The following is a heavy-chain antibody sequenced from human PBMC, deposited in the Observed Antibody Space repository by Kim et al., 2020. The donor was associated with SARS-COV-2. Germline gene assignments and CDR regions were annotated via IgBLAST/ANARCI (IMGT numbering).Heavy chain of an antibody. D-gene: IGHD6-13*01. CDR1: GGTFSSYA. V-gene: IGHV1-69*04. J-gene: IGHJ1*01. CDR2: IIPILGIA. CDR3: ASRIAAAGPNEYFQH. Sequence: SVKVSCKASGGTFSSYAISWVRQAPGQGLEWMGRIIPILGIANYAQKFQGRVTITADKSTSTAYMELSSLRSEDTAVYYCASRIAAAGPNEYFQHWGQGTLVTVSS.